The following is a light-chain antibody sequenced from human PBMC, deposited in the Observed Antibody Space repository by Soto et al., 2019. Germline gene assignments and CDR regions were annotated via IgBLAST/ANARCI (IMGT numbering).Light chain of an antibody. CDR1: TGPVTSGYF. J-gene: IGLJ3*02. CDR2: STT. V-gene: IGLV7-43*01. Sequence: QTVVTQEPSLTVSPGGTVTLTCASNTGPVTSGYFPNWVQQKPGQAPRTLIYSTTNRHSWTPARFSGSLLGGKAALTLSGVQPEDEAEYFCLLYYGGAHHWVFGGGTKLTVL. CDR3: LLYYGGAHHWV.